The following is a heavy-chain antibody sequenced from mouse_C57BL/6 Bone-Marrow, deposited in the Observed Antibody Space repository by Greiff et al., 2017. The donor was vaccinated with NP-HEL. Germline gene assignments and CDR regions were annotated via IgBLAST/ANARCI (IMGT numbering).Heavy chain of an antibody. CDR3: ARSLYGSSAWFAY. CDR1: GYTFTSYW. V-gene: IGHV1-52*01. J-gene: IGHJ3*01. Sequence: QVQLKQPGAELVRPGSSVKLSCKASGYTFTSYWMHWVTQRPIQGLEWIGNIDPSDSETHYNHKFKAKATLTVDKSSSTAYMQLISLTSEDSAVYYCARSLYGSSAWFAYWGQGTLVTVSA. CDR2: IDPSDSET. D-gene: IGHD1-1*01.